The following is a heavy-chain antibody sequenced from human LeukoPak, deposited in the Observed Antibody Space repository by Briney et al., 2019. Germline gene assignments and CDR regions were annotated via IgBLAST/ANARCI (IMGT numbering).Heavy chain of an antibody. CDR3: AIPGYYLGSSRYYFDY. V-gene: IGHV1-69*05. Sequence: SVKVSRKAPAGTFSCSAMNWVRQAPGRGLEWMGGFIPIFGTANYAQKFQGRITITTDESTSTSYMELTSLRFDDTAVYYCAIPGYYLGSSRYYFDYWGQRTLVTVSS. D-gene: IGHD3-22*01. CDR2: FIPIFGTA. CDR1: AGTFSCSA. J-gene: IGHJ4*02.